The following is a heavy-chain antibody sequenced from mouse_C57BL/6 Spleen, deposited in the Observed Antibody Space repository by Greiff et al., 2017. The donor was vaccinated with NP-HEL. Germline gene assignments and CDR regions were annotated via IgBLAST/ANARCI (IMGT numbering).Heavy chain of an antibody. CDR1: GYTFTEYT. CDR2: FYPGSGSI. D-gene: IGHD2-5*01. CDR3: ARHEDRDYSNFMAWFAY. Sequence: QVQLQQSGAELVKPGASVKLSCKASGYTFTEYTIHWVKQRSGQGLEWIGWFYPGSGSIKYNEKFKDKATLTADKSSSTVYMELSRLTSEDSAVYFCARHEDRDYSNFMAWFAYWGQGTLVTVSA. V-gene: IGHV1-62-2*01. J-gene: IGHJ3*01.